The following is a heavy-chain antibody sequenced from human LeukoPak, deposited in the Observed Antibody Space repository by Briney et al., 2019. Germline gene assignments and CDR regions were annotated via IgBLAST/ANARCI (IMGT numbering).Heavy chain of an antibody. J-gene: IGHJ6*02. CDR2: ISWNSGSI. CDR1: GFTFDDYA. V-gene: IGHV3-9*01. D-gene: IGHD2-2*01. CDR3: AKDMSYCSSTSCHYYYYGMDV. Sequence: PGGSLRLSCAASGFTFDDYAMHWVRQAPGKGLEWVSGISWNSGSIGYADSVKGRFNISRDNAKNSLYLQMNSLRAEDTALYFCAKDMSYCSSTSCHYYYYGMDVWGQGTTVTVSS.